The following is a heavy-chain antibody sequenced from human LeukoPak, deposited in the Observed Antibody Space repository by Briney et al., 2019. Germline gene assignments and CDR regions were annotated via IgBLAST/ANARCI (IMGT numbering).Heavy chain of an antibody. CDR2: IYYSGST. CDR1: GGSISSSSYY. CDR3: ARQLLELQIAAFDI. J-gene: IGHJ3*02. Sequence: PSETLSLTCTVSGGSISSSSYYWGWIRQPPGKGLEWIGSIYYSGSTYYNPSLKSRVTISVDTSKNQFSLKLSSVTAADTAVYYCARQLLELQIAAFDIWGQGTMVTVSS. V-gene: IGHV4-39*01. D-gene: IGHD1-7*01.